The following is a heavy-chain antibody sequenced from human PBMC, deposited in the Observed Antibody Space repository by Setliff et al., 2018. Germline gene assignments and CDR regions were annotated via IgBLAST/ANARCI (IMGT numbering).Heavy chain of an antibody. V-gene: IGHV3-21*01. CDR2: IGSTNNYK. J-gene: IGHJ4*02. D-gene: IGHD5-12*01. CDR3: TGMFSGYDLNDY. Sequence: GGSLRLSCAASGFTFSSYSMNWVRQAPGKGLEWVSTIGSTNNYKYYADSVKGRFTISRDNAKNSLYLQMNSLRAEDTAVYYCTGMFSGYDLNDYWGQGTLVTVSS. CDR1: GFTFSSYS.